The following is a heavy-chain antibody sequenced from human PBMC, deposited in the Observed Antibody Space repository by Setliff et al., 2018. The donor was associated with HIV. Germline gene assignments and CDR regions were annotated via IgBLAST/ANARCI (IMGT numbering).Heavy chain of an antibody. J-gene: IGHJ4*02. Sequence: GGSLRLSCAASGFTFSSYEMNWVRQAPGKGLEWVSYISSGGDTKYYADSVKGRFTISRDNAKNSLYLQMNTLRAEDTAVYYCARDHQFYDICDYWGQGTLVTVSS. V-gene: IGHV3-48*03. CDR3: ARDHQFYDICDY. D-gene: IGHD3-9*01. CDR2: ISSGGDTK. CDR1: GFTFSSYE.